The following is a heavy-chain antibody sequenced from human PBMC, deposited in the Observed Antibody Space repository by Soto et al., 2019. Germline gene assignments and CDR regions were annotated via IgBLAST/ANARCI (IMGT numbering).Heavy chain of an antibody. CDR1: GGSITSGGYY. D-gene: IGHD3-10*01. J-gene: IGHJ4*02. V-gene: IGHV4-31*03. CDR3: ARKQAGYFYGIDY. Sequence: KPSETLSLTCTVSGGSITSGGYYWSWIRQHPGKGLEWLGYIYDSGSTFYNPSLKSRITLSVDTSKNQFSLKLSAVTVADTAVYFCARKQAGYFYGIDYCGQGXLVTVYS. CDR2: IYDSGST.